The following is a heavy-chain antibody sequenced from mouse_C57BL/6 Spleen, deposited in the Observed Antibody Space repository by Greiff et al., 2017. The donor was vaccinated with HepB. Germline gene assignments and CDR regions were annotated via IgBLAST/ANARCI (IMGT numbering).Heavy chain of an antibody. CDR1: GYAFTNYL. Sequence: QVQLQQSGAELVRPGTSVKVSCKASGYAFTNYLIEWVKQRPGQGLEWIGVINPGSGGTNYNEKVKGKAKLTADKSSSTAYMQLSSLTSEDSAVYFCARSGGYYGFAYWGQGTLVTVSA. V-gene: IGHV1-54*01. CDR3: ARSGGYYGFAY. CDR2: INPGSGGT. D-gene: IGHD2-3*01. J-gene: IGHJ3*01.